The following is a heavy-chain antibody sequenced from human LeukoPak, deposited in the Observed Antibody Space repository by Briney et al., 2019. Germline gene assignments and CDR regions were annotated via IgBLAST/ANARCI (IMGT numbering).Heavy chain of an antibody. J-gene: IGHJ5*02. CDR2: ITDTGRT. V-gene: IGHV3-23*01. CDR1: GFTFSNYA. Sequence: GGSLRLSCAASGFTFSNYAMTWVRQAPGKGLEWVSGITDTGRTYYADSVKGRFTISRDNSKNTLYLQMNSLRAEDTAMYYCAKDYPSQGGSSGIWFHPWGQGTLVTVSS. D-gene: IGHD5-12*01. CDR3: AKDYPSQGGSSGIWFHP.